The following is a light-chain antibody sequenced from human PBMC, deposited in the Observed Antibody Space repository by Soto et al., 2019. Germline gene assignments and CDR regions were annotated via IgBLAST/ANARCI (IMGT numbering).Light chain of an antibody. Sequence: EIVLTQSPGTLSLSPGERATLSCRASQSVSSSYLAWYQQKPGQAPRLLIYGASSRATGIPDRFSGSGSGTDFTLTISSLEPEDSAVYYCRQRHMWPITFGQGTRLEF. CDR2: GAS. CDR3: RQRHMWPIT. V-gene: IGKV3D-20*02. CDR1: QSVSSSY. J-gene: IGKJ5*01.